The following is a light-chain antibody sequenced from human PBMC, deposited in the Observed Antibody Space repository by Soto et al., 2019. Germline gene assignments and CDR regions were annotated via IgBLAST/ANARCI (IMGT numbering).Light chain of an antibody. CDR3: TSYTSSSTYV. Sequence: LTQPASVSGSPGQSIAISCTGTSSDVGGYNYVSWYQQHPGKAPKLMIYDVSNRPSGVSDRFSGSKSGNTASLTISGLQAEDEADYYCTSYTSSSTYVFGTGTKVTVL. J-gene: IGLJ1*01. CDR1: SSDVGGYNY. V-gene: IGLV2-14*01. CDR2: DVS.